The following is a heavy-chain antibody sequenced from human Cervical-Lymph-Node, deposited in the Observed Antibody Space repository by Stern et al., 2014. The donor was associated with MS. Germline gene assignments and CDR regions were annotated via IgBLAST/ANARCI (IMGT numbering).Heavy chain of an antibody. J-gene: IGHJ4*02. Sequence: VQLVQSGPGLVKPSETLSLTCTVSGGSTSSYYWSWIRQPPGKGLEWIGYISSSGGTKYNPSLKSRVTISLDTSTNQFSLNLSSVTAADTAVYYCARGYTTSSGRPDYWGQGTLVTVSS. D-gene: IGHD6-6*01. V-gene: IGHV4-59*08. CDR1: GGSTSSYY. CDR3: ARGYTTSSGRPDY. CDR2: ISSSGGT.